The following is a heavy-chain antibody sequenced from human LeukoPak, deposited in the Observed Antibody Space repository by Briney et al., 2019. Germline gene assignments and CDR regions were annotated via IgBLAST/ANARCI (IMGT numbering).Heavy chain of an antibody. CDR3: ASLSDDYYYYGMDV. V-gene: IGHV1-18*01. CDR2: ISAYNGNT. Sequence: ASVKVSCKASGYTFTSYGISWVRQAPGQGLEWMGWISAYNGNTNYAQKLQGRVTVTTDTSTSTAYMELSSLRSEDTAVYYCASLSDDYYYYGMDVWGQGTTVTVSS. CDR1: GYTFTSYG. J-gene: IGHJ6*02.